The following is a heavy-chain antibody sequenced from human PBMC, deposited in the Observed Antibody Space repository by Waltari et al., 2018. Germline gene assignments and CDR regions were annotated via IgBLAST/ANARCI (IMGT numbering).Heavy chain of an antibody. CDR2: ISYDGSNK. D-gene: IGHD6-13*01. J-gene: IGHJ3*02. CDR3: AKLAAAGNDAFDI. CDR1: GFTFSSYG. V-gene: IGHV3-30*18. Sequence: QVQLVESGGGVVQPGRSLRLSCAASGFTFSSYGMHWVRQAPGKGLEWVAVISYDGSNKYYADSVKGRFTISRDNSKNTLYLQMNSLRAEDTAVYYCAKLAAAGNDAFDIWGQGTMVTVSS.